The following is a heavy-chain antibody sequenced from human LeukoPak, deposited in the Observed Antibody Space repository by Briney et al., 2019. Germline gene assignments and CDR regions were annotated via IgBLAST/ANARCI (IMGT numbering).Heavy chain of an antibody. Sequence: SETLSLTCAVSGGSISSSNWWSWVRQPPGKGLEWIGYIYYSGSTNYNPSLKSRVTISVDTSKNQFSLKLSSVTAADTAVYYCARRGRYCSGGSCYIDYWGQGTLVTVSS. J-gene: IGHJ4*02. V-gene: IGHV4-4*02. CDR1: GGSISSSNW. D-gene: IGHD2-15*01. CDR3: ARRGRYCSGGSCYIDY. CDR2: IYYSGST.